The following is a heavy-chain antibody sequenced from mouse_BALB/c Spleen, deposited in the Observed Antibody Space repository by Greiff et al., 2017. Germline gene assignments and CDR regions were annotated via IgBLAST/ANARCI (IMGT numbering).Heavy chain of an antibody. D-gene: IGHD2-1*01. CDR2: INPGSGGT. V-gene: IGHV1-54*01. CDR3: ARWGFDYGNYDAMDY. J-gene: IGHJ4*01. Sequence: QVQLQQSGAELVRPGTSVKVSCKASGYAFTNYLIEWVKQRPGQGLEWIGVINPGSGGTNYNEKFKGKATLTADKSSSTAYMQLSSLTSDDSAVYFCARWGFDYGNYDAMDYWGQGTSVTVSS. CDR1: GYAFTNYL.